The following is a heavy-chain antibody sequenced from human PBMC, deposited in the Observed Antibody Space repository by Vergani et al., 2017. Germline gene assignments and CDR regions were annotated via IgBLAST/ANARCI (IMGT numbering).Heavy chain of an antibody. CDR1: GYTFTSYA. CDR2: INAGNGNT. V-gene: IGHV1-3*01. Sequence: QVQLVQSGAEVKKPGASVKVSCKASGYTFTSYAMHWVRQAPGQRLEWMGWINAGNGNTKYSQKFQGRVTITRDTSASTAYMELSSLRSEDTAVYYCARDSRGDYYDSSGYWSGYYGMDVWGQGTTVTVSS. CDR3: ARDSRGDYYDSSGYWSGYYGMDV. D-gene: IGHD3-22*01. J-gene: IGHJ6*02.